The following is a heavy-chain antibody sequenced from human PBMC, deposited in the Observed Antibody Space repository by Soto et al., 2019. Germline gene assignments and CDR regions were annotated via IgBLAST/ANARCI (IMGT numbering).Heavy chain of an antibody. D-gene: IGHD2-2*01. CDR2: ISAYNGNT. V-gene: IGHV1-18*01. Sequence: GASVKVSCKASGYTFTSYGISWVRQAPGQGLEWMGWISAYNGNTNYAQKLQGRVTMTTDTSTSTAYMELRSLRSDDTAVYYCARDLNVPAGWTGFDYWGQGTLVTVSS. J-gene: IGHJ4*02. CDR1: GYTFTSYG. CDR3: ARDLNVPAGWTGFDY.